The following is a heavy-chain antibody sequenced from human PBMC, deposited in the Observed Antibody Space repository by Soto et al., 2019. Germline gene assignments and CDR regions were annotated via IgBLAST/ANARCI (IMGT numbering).Heavy chain of an antibody. J-gene: IGHJ5*02. CDR3: AKGEISGTLNWLDP. D-gene: IGHD6-13*01. CDR2: LTWNSESI. CDR1: GFRFADYT. V-gene: IGHV3-9*01. Sequence: SLRLSCAASGFRFADYTMHWVRQAPGKGLEWVSGLTWNSESIAYADSVKGRFTISRDNAKNSLYLQMNSLRAEDTAFYFCAKGEISGTLNWLDPWGQGTLVTVYS.